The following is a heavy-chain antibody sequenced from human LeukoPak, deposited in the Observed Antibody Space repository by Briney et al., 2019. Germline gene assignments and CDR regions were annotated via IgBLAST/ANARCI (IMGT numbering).Heavy chain of an antibody. CDR3: ARQSTVATDW. J-gene: IGHJ4*02. CDR2: IYYDGTNK. D-gene: IGHD4-23*01. V-gene: IGHV3-33*01. Sequence: PGGSLRLSCAASGFIFSNYGKHWVRQAPGKGLEWVALIYYDGTNKYYADSVKGRFTISRDNSKNTLFLQMNSLRVEDTAVYYCARQSTVATDWWGQGTLVTVSS. CDR1: GFIFSNYG.